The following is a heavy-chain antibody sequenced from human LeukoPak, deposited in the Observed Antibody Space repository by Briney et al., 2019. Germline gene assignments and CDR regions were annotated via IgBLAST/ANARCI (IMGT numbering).Heavy chain of an antibody. D-gene: IGHD3-9*01. V-gene: IGHV3-11*01. CDR2: ISRSGDTL. CDR3: AREVVIFPDYYYYGMDV. J-gene: IGHJ6*02. Sequence: GGSLRLSCTASGFPFRDYYMTWIRQAPGKGLEWISYISRSGDTLYYADSVEGRFTISRDNAKSSLFLQMNSLRADDTAVYYCAREVVIFPDYYYYGMDVWGQGTTVTVSS. CDR1: GFPFRDYY.